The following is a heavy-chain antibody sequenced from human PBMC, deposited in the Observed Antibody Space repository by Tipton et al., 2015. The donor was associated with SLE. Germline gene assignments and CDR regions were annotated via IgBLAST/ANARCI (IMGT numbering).Heavy chain of an antibody. V-gene: IGHV4-39*07. CDR1: GGAIASGPFY. CDR3: ARQDNWSHYYFDY. D-gene: IGHD1-20*01. J-gene: IGHJ4*02. CDR2: ISYSGST. Sequence: TLSLTCAVSGGAIASGPFYWDWIRQTPGKGLESIGAISYSGSTYYNPSLESRVTISVDTSKNQFSLSLTSVTAADTAVYYCARQDNWSHYYFDYWGPGALVIVSA.